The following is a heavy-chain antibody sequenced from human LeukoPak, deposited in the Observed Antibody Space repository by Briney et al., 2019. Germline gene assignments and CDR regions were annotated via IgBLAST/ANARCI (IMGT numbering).Heavy chain of an antibody. CDR3: ARAPSRDGHNFYFDY. Sequence: VASVQVFCKASGGTLNNFAINWVRQAPGQGLEWMGGIIPMFALPNSAQKLQGRVSLTTDESTNTAYMELSSLRYEDTAVYYCARAPSRDGHNFYFDYWGQGTLVTVSS. D-gene: IGHD5-24*01. CDR1: GGTLNNFA. J-gene: IGHJ4*02. CDR2: IIPMFALP. V-gene: IGHV1-69*05.